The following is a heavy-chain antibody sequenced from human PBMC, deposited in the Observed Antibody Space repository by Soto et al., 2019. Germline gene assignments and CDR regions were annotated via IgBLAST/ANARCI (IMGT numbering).Heavy chain of an antibody. CDR2: IWYDGSNK. J-gene: IGHJ4*02. CDR3: ARGRSSGSPLDY. D-gene: IGHD6-19*01. V-gene: IGHV3-33*01. CDR1: GFTFSSYG. Sequence: ESGGGVVQPGRSLRLSCAASGFTFSSYGMHWVRQAPGKGLEWVAVIWYDGSNKYYADSVKGRFTISRDNSKNTLYLQMNSLRAEDTAVYYCARGRSSGSPLDYWGQGTLVTVSS.